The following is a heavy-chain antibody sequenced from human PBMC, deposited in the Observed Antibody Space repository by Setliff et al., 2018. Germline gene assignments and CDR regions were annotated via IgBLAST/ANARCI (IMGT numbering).Heavy chain of an antibody. J-gene: IGHJ4*02. CDR1: GYSMGDFY. CDR2: ISYVGYT. Sequence: SETLSLTCSVAGYSMGDFYWSWIRQTPGKGLEWIGHISYVGYTVYKPSLQSRVTISAYTSKKQLSLTLTSVTVADTAVYYCARAKYGTTTYFESWGPGTLVTVSS. D-gene: IGHD1-1*01. CDR3: ARAKYGTTTYFES. V-gene: IGHV4-59*01.